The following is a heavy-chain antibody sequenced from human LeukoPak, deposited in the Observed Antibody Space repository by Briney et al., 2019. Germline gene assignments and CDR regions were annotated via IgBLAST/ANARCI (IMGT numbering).Heavy chain of an antibody. CDR3: AKDQTRYGSGAGGFDP. CDR2: ISGSGGST. D-gene: IGHD3-10*01. Sequence: GGSLRLSCAASGFTFSSYEMNWVRQAPGKGLEWVSAISGSGGSTYYADSVKGRFTISRDNSKNTLYLQMNSLRAEDTAVYYCAKDQTRYGSGAGGFDPWGQGTLVTVSS. CDR1: GFTFSSYE. V-gene: IGHV3-23*01. J-gene: IGHJ5*02.